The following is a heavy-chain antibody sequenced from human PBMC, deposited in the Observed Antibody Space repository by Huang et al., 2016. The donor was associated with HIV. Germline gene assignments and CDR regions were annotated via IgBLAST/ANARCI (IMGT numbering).Heavy chain of an antibody. J-gene: IGHJ4*02. Sequence: QVQLVQSGSEVKKPGSTVKLSCKASGDMFGCYGFTWVRQAPGRGLEWKGQISHSFGTAKTGQRFPDRGTITADVSTSTVYLELRGLSSGDTAFYYCAGALYLDMYTTSFIDSWGQGTLVTVSS. CDR2: ISHSFGTA. D-gene: IGHD3-9*01. CDR3: AGALYLDMYTTSFIDS. V-gene: IGHV1-69*01. CDR1: GDMFGCYG.